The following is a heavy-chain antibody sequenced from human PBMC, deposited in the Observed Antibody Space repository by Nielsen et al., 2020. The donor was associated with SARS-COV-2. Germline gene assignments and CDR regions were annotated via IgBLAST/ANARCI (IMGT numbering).Heavy chain of an antibody. J-gene: IGHJ4*02. D-gene: IGHD3-10*01. CDR3: AKIMYGDNWYGGPFDY. CDR2: ISGSGDST. Sequence: GESLKISCAASGFTFTSYAMSWVRQAPGKGLEWVSGISGSGDSTYYADSVKGRFTISRDNSKNTLFLHMNSLRAEDTAVYYCAKIMYGDNWYGGPFDYWGQGTLVTVSS. CDR1: GFTFTSYA. V-gene: IGHV3-23*01.